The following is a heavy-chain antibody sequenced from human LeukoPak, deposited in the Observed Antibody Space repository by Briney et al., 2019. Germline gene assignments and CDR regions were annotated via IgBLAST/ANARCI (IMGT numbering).Heavy chain of an antibody. CDR2: IYYSGST. D-gene: IGHD3-10*01. V-gene: IGHV4-61*01. J-gene: IGHJ3*02. CDR3: ARDGWVPFDI. CDR1: GGSISSSSYY. Sequence: PSETLSLTCTVSGGSISSSSYYWSWIRQPPGKGLEWIGYIYYSGSTNYNPSLKSRVTISVDTSKNQFSLKLSSVTAADTAVYYCARDGWVPFDIWGQGTMVTVSS.